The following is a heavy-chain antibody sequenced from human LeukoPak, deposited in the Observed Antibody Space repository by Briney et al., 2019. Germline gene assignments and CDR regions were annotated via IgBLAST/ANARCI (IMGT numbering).Heavy chain of an antibody. J-gene: IGHJ4*02. D-gene: IGHD1-14*01. V-gene: IGHV4-38-2*02. CDR1: GYSISRGYH. CDR3: ARINFNPDY. CDR2: VHHSGAT. Sequence: PSGTLSLTCSVSGYSISRGYHWAWVRQPPGKGLEWIGSVHHSGATYYNPSLNSRLTISADTSKNQFSLKMDSVTAADTAVYYCARINFNPDYWGQGTLVSVSS.